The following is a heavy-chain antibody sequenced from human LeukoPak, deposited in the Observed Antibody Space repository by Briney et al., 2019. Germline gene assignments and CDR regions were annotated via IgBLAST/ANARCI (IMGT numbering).Heavy chain of an antibody. CDR3: ASPLPGSGWYYYYYGMDA. D-gene: IGHD6-19*01. Sequence: GGSLRLSCAASGFTFSDYAMIWVRQAPGKGLEWVSSISSSSSYIYYADSVKGRFTISRDNAKNSLYLQMNSLRAEDTAVYYCASPLPGSGWYYYYYGMDAWGQGTTVTVSS. V-gene: IGHV3-21*01. CDR1: GFTFSDYA. CDR2: ISSSSSYI. J-gene: IGHJ6*02.